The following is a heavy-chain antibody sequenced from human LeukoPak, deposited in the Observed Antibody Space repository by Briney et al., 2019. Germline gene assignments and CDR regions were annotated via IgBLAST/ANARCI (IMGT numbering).Heavy chain of an antibody. CDR3: ARDRYYHSTGSVLDH. V-gene: IGHV4-61*01. J-gene: IGHJ4*02. D-gene: IGHD3-22*01. Sequence: KTAETLSLTCTVSGGSISSGSYYWGWIRQPPGKGLEWNGYLFSNGVTNYNPYLKSRVSISIDTSKTQFSLKLTSVTAADTAVYYCARDRYYHSTGSVLDHWGRGTPVTVSS. CDR2: LFSNGVT. CDR1: GGSISSGSYY.